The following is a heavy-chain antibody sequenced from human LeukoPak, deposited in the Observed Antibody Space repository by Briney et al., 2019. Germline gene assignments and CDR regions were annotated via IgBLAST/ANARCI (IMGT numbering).Heavy chain of an antibody. CDR3: ARDQGQPGWDSSGWYTYYYYMDV. CDR1: GFTFSGYA. D-gene: IGHD6-19*01. J-gene: IGHJ6*03. V-gene: IGHV3-7*01. Sequence: GGSLRLSCAASGFTFSGYAMSWVRQAPGKGLEWVANIKQDGSEKYYVDSVKGRFTISRDNAKNSLYLQMNSLRAEDTAVYYCARDQGQPGWDSSGWYTYYYYMDVWGKGTTVTVSS. CDR2: IKQDGSEK.